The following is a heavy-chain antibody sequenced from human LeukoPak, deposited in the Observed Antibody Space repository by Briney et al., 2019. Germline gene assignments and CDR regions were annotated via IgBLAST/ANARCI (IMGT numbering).Heavy chain of an antibody. Sequence: PGGSLRLSCAASGFAFRTCTMNWVRQAPGEGLEWVSFISSTSDYIYYADSVKGRFTISRDNARNSLYLQMNSLREEDTAVYYCGGEFSSSPASMDVWGQGATVTVSS. D-gene: IGHD6-13*01. CDR3: GGEFSSSPASMDV. J-gene: IGHJ6*02. V-gene: IGHV3-21*06. CDR2: ISSTSDYI. CDR1: GFAFRTCT.